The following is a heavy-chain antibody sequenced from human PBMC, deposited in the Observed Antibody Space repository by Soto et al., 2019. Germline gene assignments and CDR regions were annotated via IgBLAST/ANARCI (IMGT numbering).Heavy chain of an antibody. V-gene: IGHV3-30-3*01. CDR1: GFTFSRYA. CDR2: ISYDGSDK. J-gene: IGHJ4*02. D-gene: IGHD4-17*01. CDR3: ARDYGDYDFLDY. Sequence: QVQLVESGGGVVQPGRSLRLSCVASGFTFSRYAIHWVRQAPGKGLEWVAVISYDGSDKYYADSVKGRFTISSDNSKNTLYLQMNSLRPDDTAVYYCARDYGDYDFLDYWGQGTLVTVSS.